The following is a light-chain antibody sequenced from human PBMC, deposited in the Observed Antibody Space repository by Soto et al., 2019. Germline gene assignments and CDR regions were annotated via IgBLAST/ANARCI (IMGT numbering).Light chain of an antibody. Sequence: DIRMTQSPSSLSASVGDRVTITCRASQAIRNDLGWYQQKPAKAPKRLIYAASSLQSGVPSRFSGSGSGTEFTLTISRLEPEDFAVYYCQQYGSSGTFGQGTKVDI. CDR3: QQYGSSGT. CDR1: QAIRND. CDR2: AAS. J-gene: IGKJ1*01. V-gene: IGKV1-17*01.